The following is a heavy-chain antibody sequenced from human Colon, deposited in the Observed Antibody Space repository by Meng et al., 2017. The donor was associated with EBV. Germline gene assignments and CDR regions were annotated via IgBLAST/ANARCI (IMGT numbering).Heavy chain of an antibody. J-gene: IGHJ4*02. V-gene: IGHV4-39*01. Sequence: QLQVPGAGPGLVKPSETLSLTCTVSGGFISSSHYYWGWVRQPPGKGLQWIGTIYHSGSTSYNPSLQSRVTMFVDTSKNQFSLMLTSVTATDTAVYYCARRRGGSGRDCWGQGTLVTVSS. CDR2: IYHSGST. D-gene: IGHD3-10*01. CDR1: GGFISSSHYY. CDR3: ARRRGGSGRDC.